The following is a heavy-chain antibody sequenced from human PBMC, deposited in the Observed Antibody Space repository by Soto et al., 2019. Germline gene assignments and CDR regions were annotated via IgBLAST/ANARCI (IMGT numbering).Heavy chain of an antibody. Sequence: SETLSLTCTVSGGSVSSGNYFWTWIRQPPGKGLEWIGHTFNSESTKYSPSLKSRATISVDTSRNHFSLNLDSVTPADAAVYYCARLGNYEGVYWGQGAQVTVSS. CDR2: TFNSEST. J-gene: IGHJ4*02. CDR3: ARLGNYEGVY. CDR1: GGSVSSGNYF. V-gene: IGHV4-61*03. D-gene: IGHD1-7*01.